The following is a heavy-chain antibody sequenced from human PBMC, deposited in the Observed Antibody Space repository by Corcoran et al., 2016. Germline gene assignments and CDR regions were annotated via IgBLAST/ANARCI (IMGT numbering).Heavy chain of an antibody. D-gene: IGHD3-16*02. CDR1: GFTFSSYG. CDR2: IKQGGSKK. J-gene: IGHJ4*02. Sequence: EVQLVESGGGLVQPGGSLRLSCAASGFTFSSYGMSWVRQAPGKGLEWVANIKQGGSKKYYVDSVKGRFTISRDNAKNSLYLQMNSLRAEDTAVYYCARDLRAFIGTFDYWGQGTLVTVSS. V-gene: IGHV3-7*03. CDR3: ARDLRAFIGTFDY.